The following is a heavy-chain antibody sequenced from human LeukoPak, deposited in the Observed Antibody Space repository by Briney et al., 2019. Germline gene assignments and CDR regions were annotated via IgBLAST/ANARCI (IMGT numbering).Heavy chain of an antibody. CDR1: GYTFTGYY. Sequence: ASVKVSCKASGYTFTGYYMHWVRQAPGQGLEWMGWINPNSGGTNYAQKFQGRVTMTRDTSISTAYMELSRLRSDDTAVYYCARILGYSDYDVYYFDYWGQGTLVTVSS. V-gene: IGHV1-2*02. J-gene: IGHJ4*02. D-gene: IGHD5-12*01. CDR3: ARILGYSDYDVYYFDY. CDR2: INPNSGGT.